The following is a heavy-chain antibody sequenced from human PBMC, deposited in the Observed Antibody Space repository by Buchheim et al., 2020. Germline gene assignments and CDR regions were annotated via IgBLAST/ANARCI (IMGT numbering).Heavy chain of an antibody. CDR3: AKGAIYYDSSGYYLPFDY. CDR1: GFTFGSDW. J-gene: IGHJ4*02. V-gene: IGHV3-7*01. Sequence: EVQLVESGGGLVQPGGSLRLSCAASGFTFGSDWMSWVRQAPGKGLEWVANIKQDRSEKYYVDSVKGRFTIYRDNAKHSLSPQMNSLRAEDTAVYYCAKGAIYYDSSGYYLPFDYWGQGTL. D-gene: IGHD3-22*01. CDR2: IKQDRSEK.